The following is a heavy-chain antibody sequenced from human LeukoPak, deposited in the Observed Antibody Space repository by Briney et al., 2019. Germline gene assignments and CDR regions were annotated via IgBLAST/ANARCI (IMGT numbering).Heavy chain of an antibody. D-gene: IGHD6-13*01. Sequence: SGTLSLTCAVSGGSISSSNWWSWVRQSPGKGLEWIGSHYYSGSTYYNPSLKSRVTISVDTSKNHFSLKLSSVTAADTAVYYCARERAAADPFDYWGQGTLVTVSS. CDR3: ARERAAADPFDY. CDR1: GGSISSSNW. CDR2: HYYSGST. V-gene: IGHV4-4*02. J-gene: IGHJ4*02.